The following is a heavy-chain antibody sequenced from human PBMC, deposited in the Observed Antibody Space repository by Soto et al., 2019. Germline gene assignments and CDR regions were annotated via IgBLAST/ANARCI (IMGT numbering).Heavy chain of an antibody. CDR2: FSASDGST. Sequence: EVQLLESGGGLIQPGGSLRLSCAASGFTFSTYAMTWVRQAPGKGLEWVSAFSASDGSTQYADSVQGRFTISRDNSKNTLYLQMNRLSAEDTAVYYCAKARQAVAGTGAFDSWGQGTLVTVSS. CDR3: AKARQAVAGTGAFDS. D-gene: IGHD6-19*01. V-gene: IGHV3-23*01. J-gene: IGHJ4*02. CDR1: GFTFSTYA.